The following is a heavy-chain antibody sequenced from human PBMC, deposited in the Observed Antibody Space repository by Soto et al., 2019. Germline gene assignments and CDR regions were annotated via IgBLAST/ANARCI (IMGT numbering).Heavy chain of an antibody. CDR2: ISSSSSYI. CDR1: GFTFSSYS. J-gene: IGHJ6*02. D-gene: IGHD6-13*01. Sequence: EVQLVESGGGLVKPGGSLRLSCAASGFTFSSYSINWVRQAPGKGLEWVSSISSSSSYIYYADSVKGRFTISRDNAKNSLYLQMNSLRAEDTAVYYCERDLTVSAGGASYYYYGMDVWGQGTTVTVSS. V-gene: IGHV3-21*01. CDR3: ERDLTVSAGGASYYYYGMDV.